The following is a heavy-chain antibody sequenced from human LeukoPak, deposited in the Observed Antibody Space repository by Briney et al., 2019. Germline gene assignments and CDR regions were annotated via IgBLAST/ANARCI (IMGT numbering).Heavy chain of an antibody. CDR3: ARDGRGSGDYNLIFDY. Sequence: SETLSLICTVSGGSISSYYWSWIRQPPGKGLEWIGYIYYSGSTNYNPSLKSRVTISVDTSKNQFSLKLSSVTAADTAIYYCARDGRGSGDYNLIFDYWGQGTLATVSS. D-gene: IGHD4-17*01. CDR1: GGSISSYY. CDR2: IYYSGST. V-gene: IGHV4-59*12. J-gene: IGHJ4*02.